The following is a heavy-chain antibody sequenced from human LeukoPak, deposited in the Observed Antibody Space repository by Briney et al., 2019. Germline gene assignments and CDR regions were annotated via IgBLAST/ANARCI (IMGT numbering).Heavy chain of an antibody. V-gene: IGHV1-2*02. CDR1: GYTFTGHY. J-gene: IGHJ4*02. D-gene: IGHD1-14*01. CDR3: ARVTPYLKGVEPEPHFDY. CDR2: INPNSGGT. Sequence: ASVKVSFKASGYTFTGHYMHWVRQAPGQGLEWMGWINPNSGGTNYAQKFQGRVTMTRDTSISTAYMELSRLRSDDTAVYYCARVTPYLKGVEPEPHFDYWGQGTLVTVSS.